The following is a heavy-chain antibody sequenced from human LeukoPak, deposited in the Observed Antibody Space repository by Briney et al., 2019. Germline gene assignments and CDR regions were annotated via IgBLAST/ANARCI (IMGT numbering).Heavy chain of an antibody. J-gene: IGHJ4*02. CDR2: INPYSGGT. CDR1: AYTFTDYY. D-gene: IGHD6-19*01. CDR3: ARDASASGWYYFDY. V-gene: IGHV1-2*02. Sequence: ASVKVSCKASAYTFTDYYMNWVRQAPGQGLERMGWINPYSGGTDSAQKFQGRVTMTRDTSINTAYMELSRLRSDDTAVYYCARDASASGWYYFDYWGQGTLVTVSS.